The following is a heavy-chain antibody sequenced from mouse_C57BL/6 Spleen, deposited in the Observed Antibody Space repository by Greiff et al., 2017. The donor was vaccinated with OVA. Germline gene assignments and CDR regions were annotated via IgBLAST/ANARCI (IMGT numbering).Heavy chain of an antibody. D-gene: IGHD1-1*01. CDR2: INPSNGGT. CDR3: ARENYYGSSYWYFDV. Sequence: QVQLQQPGTELVKPGASVKLSCKASGYTFTGYWMHWVKQRPGQGLEWIGNINPSNGGTNYNEKFKSKATLTVDKSSSTAYMQLSSLTSEDSAVYYCARENYYGSSYWYFDVWGTGTTVTVSS. J-gene: IGHJ1*03. CDR1: GYTFTGYW. V-gene: IGHV1-53*01.